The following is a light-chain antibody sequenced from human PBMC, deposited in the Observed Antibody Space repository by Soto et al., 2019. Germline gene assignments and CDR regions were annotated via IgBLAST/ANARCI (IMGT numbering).Light chain of an antibody. CDR3: QQYDSYSWT. V-gene: IGKV1-5*01. Sequence: DIQMTQSPSTLSASVGDRVTITCRASQSISSWLAWYRQKPGKAPKLLIYDASSLESGVPSRFSGSGSGTEFTLTISSLQTDDFATYYCQQYDSYSWTFGQGTKVDIK. CDR1: QSISSW. CDR2: DAS. J-gene: IGKJ1*01.